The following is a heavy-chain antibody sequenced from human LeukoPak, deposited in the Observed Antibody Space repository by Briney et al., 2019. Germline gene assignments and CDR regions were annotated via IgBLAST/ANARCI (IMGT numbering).Heavy chain of an antibody. D-gene: IGHD3-3*01. CDR1: GFPFSKSA. V-gene: IGHV3-23*01. J-gene: IGHJ3*02. CDR2: ISDDGRGT. CDR3: AREALRFLEWSTHAFDI. Sequence: GGSMRLSCAASGFPFSKSAMSWVRQAPGKGLEWVSVISDDGRGTFYADSVKGRFTISRDNAKNSLYLQMNSLRAEDTAVYYCAREALRFLEWSTHAFDIWGQGTMVTVSS.